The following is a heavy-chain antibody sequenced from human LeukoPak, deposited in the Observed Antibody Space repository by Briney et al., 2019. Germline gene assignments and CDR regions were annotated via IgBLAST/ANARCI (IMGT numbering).Heavy chain of an antibody. D-gene: IGHD2-21*01. CDR2: VYPNGAT. J-gene: IGHJ5*02. Sequence: SQTLSLICTVSGGSITSGSYYWTWIRQSAGGELEWIGRVYPNGATNYNPSFTSRVSISVDTSNNHFYLNLISVTAADTAMYYCARGACGIDCPGYNWFDPWGQGTLVTVSS. CDR3: ARGACGIDCPGYNWFDP. CDR1: GGSITSGSYY. V-gene: IGHV4-61*02.